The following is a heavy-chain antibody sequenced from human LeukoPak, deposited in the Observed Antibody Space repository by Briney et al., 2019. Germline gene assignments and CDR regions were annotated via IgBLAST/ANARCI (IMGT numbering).Heavy chain of an antibody. CDR1: GGSISSYY. Sequence: SETLSLTCTVSGGSISSYYWSWIRQPPGKGLEWIASIYYSGTTHYNPSHQSRVTMSVDTSKNQFSLKLSSVTAADTAVYYCARVNTQGVPSPWGQGILVTVSS. V-gene: IGHV4-59*04. CDR2: IYYSGTT. J-gene: IGHJ5*02. CDR3: ARVNTQGVPSP. D-gene: IGHD4-11*01.